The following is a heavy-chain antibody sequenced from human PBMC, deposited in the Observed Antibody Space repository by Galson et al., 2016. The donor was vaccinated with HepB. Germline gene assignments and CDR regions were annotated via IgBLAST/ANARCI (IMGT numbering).Heavy chain of an antibody. CDR3: ARGPAATRYIGYFGMDV. J-gene: IGHJ6*02. V-gene: IGHV1-3*01. Sequence: SVKVSCKASGYTFTSYAMHWVRQAPGQGLEWMGWINAGNGITKYSQKFQVRVSITRDTSAGTAYMELNNLRSEDTAVYYCARGPAATRYIGYFGMDVWGQGTTVTVSS. CDR1: GYTFTSYA. D-gene: IGHD2-15*01. CDR2: INAGNGIT.